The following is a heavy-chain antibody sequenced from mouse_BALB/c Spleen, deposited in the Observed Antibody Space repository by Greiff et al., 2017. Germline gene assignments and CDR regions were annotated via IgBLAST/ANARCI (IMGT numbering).Heavy chain of an antibody. CDR3: ARQESNYAMDY. CDR1: GFAFSSYD. D-gene: IGHD5-1*01. V-gene: IGHV5-12-1*01. Sequence: EVNVVESGGGLVKPGGSLKLSCAASGFAFSSYDMSWVRQTPEKRLEWVAYISSGGGSTYYPDTVKGRFTISRDNAKNTLYLQMSSLKSEDTAMYYCARQESNYAMDYWGQGTSVTVSS. J-gene: IGHJ4*01. CDR2: ISSGGGST.